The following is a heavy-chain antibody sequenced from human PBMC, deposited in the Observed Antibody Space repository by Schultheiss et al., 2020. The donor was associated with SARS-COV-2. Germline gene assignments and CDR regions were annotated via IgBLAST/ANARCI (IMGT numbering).Heavy chain of an antibody. Sequence: SETLSLTCTVSGGSISSYYWSWIRQPAGKGLEWIGRIYTSGSTNYNPSLKSRVTISVDTSKNQFSLKLSSVTAADTAVYYCASASLGDDFWPLLTMDVWGQGTTVTVSS. CDR3: ASASLGDDFWPLLTMDV. CDR2: IYTSGST. D-gene: IGHD3-3*01. J-gene: IGHJ6*02. CDR1: GGSISSYY. V-gene: IGHV4-4*07.